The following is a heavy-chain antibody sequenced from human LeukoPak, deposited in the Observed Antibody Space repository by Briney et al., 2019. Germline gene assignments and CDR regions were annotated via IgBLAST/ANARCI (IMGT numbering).Heavy chain of an antibody. CDR2: INPDSGGT. V-gene: IGHV1-2*02. CDR3: ARDKQLDWAHYYYYYMDV. J-gene: IGHJ6*03. CDR1: GYTFSGHY. Sequence: ASVKVSCKASGYTFSGHYMHWVRQAPGQGLEWMGWINPDSGGTNYAQKFQGRATMTRDTSISTAYMELSRLRSDDTAVYYCARDKQLDWAHYYYYYMDVWGKGTTVTVS. D-gene: IGHD1-1*01.